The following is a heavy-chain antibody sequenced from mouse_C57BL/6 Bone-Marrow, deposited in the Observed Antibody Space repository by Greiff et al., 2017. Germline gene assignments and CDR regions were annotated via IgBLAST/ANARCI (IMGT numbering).Heavy chain of an antibody. CDR3: ARSRTFFYYFDY. Sequence: VQLQQSGAELVKPGASVQMSCKASGYTFTTYPIEWMKQNHGKSLEWIGNFHPYNDDTKYNEKFKGKATLTVEKSSNTVYLELSRLTSDDSAVYYCARSRTFFYYFDYWGQGTTLTVSA. J-gene: IGHJ2*01. CDR1: GYTFTTYP. V-gene: IGHV1-47*01. CDR2: FHPYNDDT. D-gene: IGHD1-1*01.